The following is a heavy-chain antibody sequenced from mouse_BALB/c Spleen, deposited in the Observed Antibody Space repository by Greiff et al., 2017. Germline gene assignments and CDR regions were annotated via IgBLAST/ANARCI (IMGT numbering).Heavy chain of an antibody. J-gene: IGHJ3*01. CDR1: GYTFTSYW. Sequence: VQLQQSGAELVKPGASVKLSCKASGYTFTSYWMHWVKQRPGQGLEWIGEINPSNGRTNCNEKFKSKATLTVDKSSSTAYMQLSSLTSEDSAVYYCARGGYDEGVFAYWGQGTLVTVSA. CDR2: INPSNGRT. D-gene: IGHD2-2*01. CDR3: ARGGYDEGVFAY. V-gene: IGHV1S81*02.